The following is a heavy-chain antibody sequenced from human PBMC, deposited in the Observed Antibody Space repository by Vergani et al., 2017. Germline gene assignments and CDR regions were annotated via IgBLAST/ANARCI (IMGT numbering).Heavy chain of an antibody. CDR2: ISYDGSNK. CDR3: SRDRSYYYGSGSYYSDAFDI. V-gene: IGHV3-30*03. Sequence: VQLVESGGGVVQPGRSLRLSCAASGFTFSSYGMHWVRQAPGKGLEWVAVISYDGSNKYYADSVKGRFTISRDNSKNTLYLQMNSLRAEDTAVYYCSRDRSYYYGSGSYYSDAFDIWGQGTMVTVSS. CDR1: GFTFSSYG. D-gene: IGHD3-10*01. J-gene: IGHJ3*02.